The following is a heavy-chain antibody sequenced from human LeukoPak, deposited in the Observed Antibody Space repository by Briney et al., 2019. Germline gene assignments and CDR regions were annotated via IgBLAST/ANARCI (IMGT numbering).Heavy chain of an antibody. CDR1: GFTFSSYG. J-gene: IGHJ4*02. V-gene: IGHV3-23*01. D-gene: IGHD3-10*01. CDR2: ISGSGGST. CDR3: AKMAGSGSYSFFSQYYFDY. Sequence: AGGSLRLSCAASGFTFSSYGMSWVRQAPGKGLEWVSAISGSGGSTYYADSVKGRFTISRDNSKNTLYLQMDSLRPEDTAAYYCAKMAGSGSYSFFSQYYFDYWGQGTLVTVSS.